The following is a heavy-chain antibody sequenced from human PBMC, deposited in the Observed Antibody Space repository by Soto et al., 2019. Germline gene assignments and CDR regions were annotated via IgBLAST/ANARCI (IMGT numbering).Heavy chain of an antibody. J-gene: IGHJ4*02. V-gene: IGHV3-23*01. D-gene: IGHD3-10*01. CDR3: AKDPMYYYGSGSLWYLDY. CDR2: ISGSGDRT. Sequence: EVQLLQSGGDLVQPGGSLRLSCAASGFTFSAYAMSWVRQAPGKGLEWVSAISGSGDRTYYADSVKGRFTISRDSSDNTLYLQMNSLRAEDTAIYYCAKDPMYYYGSGSLWYLDYWGQGTLVIVSS. CDR1: GFTFSAYA.